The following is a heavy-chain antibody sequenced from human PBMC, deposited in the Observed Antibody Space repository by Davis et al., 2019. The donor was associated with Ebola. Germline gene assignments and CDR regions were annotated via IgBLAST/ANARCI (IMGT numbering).Heavy chain of an antibody. CDR1: GYIFTTYA. J-gene: IGHJ6*02. D-gene: IGHD3-10*01. V-gene: IGHV1-3*01. Sequence: ASVKVSCKASGYIFTTYAMHWVRQAPGQRLEWLGWINAGNGNTKYSQKFQARVTITRDTSASTAYMELSSLRSEDTAVYYCAREGGLVRGVIITWKDGMDVWGQGTTVTVSS. CDR2: INAGNGNT. CDR3: AREGGLVRGVIITWKDGMDV.